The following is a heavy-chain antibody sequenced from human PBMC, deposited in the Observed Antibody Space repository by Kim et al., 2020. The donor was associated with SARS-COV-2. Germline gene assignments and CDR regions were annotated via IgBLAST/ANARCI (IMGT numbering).Heavy chain of an antibody. Sequence: YARKLQGRVTMTRDTSTSTVYMERSSLRSEDTAVYCCARERGIVVRGLGYWGQGTLVTVSS. D-gene: IGHD2-2*01. V-gene: IGHV1-46*04. CDR3: ARERGIVVRGLGY. J-gene: IGHJ4*02.